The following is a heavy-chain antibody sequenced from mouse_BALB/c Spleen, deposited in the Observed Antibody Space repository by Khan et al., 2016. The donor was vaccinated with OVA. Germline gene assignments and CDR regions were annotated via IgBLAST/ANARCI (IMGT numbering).Heavy chain of an antibody. D-gene: IGHD1-2*01. CDR1: GYTFTDYY. CDR3: ARRNYFGYTFAY. Sequence: VQLQESGAELARPGASVKLSCKASGYTFTDYYINWVKQRTGQGLEWIGEISPGSGDTYYNERLKGKATLTADKSSSTAYMQLSSLTSEASAVEFCARRNYFGYTFAYWGQGTLVTVSA. CDR2: ISPGSGDT. J-gene: IGHJ3*01. V-gene: IGHV1-77*01.